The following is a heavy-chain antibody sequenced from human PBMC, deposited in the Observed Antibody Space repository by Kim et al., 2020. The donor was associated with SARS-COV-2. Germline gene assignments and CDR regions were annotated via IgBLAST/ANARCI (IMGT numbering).Heavy chain of an antibody. CDR2: IWYDGSNK. V-gene: IGHV3-33*01. CDR1: GFTFSSYG. D-gene: IGHD3-3*01. Sequence: GGSLRLSCAASGFTFSSYGMHWVRQAPGKGLEWVAVIWYDGSNKYYADSVKGRFTISRDNSKNTLYLQMNSLRAEDTAVYYCARAPWVLEWLLLDYYYYMGVWGKGTTVTVSS. J-gene: IGHJ6*03. CDR3: ARAPWVLEWLLLDYYYYMGV.